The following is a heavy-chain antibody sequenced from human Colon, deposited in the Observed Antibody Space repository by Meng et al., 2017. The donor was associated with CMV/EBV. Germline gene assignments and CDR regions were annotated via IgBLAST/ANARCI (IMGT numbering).Heavy chain of an antibody. D-gene: IGHD1-26*01. CDR3: TRDYYTSR. CDR2: ISATSADI. CDR1: GFMLSSYM. Sequence: GGSLRLSCEASGFMLSSYMMNWDRQAPGKGLEWVSSISATSADIYYADSVRGRFTITRDNAKNSVYLEMNSLTAEDTAIYYCTRDYYTSRWGQGTLVTVSS. J-gene: IGHJ4*02. V-gene: IGHV3-21*01.